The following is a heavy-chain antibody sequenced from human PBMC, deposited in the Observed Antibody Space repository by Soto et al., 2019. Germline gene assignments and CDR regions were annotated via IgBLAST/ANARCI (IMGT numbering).Heavy chain of an antibody. CDR2: IYYTGSS. J-gene: IGHJ4*02. CDR1: GGSVSSGNYY. Sequence: SETLSLTCTVSGGSVSSGNYYWSWIRQPPGKGLEWIGVIYYTGSSSYNPSLKSRVTISVDTSKNQFSLKLTSVTAADTAVYYCARHSGNYYDSNGYLYYWGQGTLVTVS. CDR3: ARHSGNYYDSNGYLYY. D-gene: IGHD3-22*01. V-gene: IGHV4-61*01.